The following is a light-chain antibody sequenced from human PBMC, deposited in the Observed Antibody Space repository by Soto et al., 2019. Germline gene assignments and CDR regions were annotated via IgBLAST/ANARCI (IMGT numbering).Light chain of an antibody. J-gene: IGLJ2*01. CDR2: DNN. CDR3: GTWDSSLSAHVV. V-gene: IGLV1-51*01. Sequence: QSVLTQPPSVSAAPGQKVTISCSGSSSNIGNNYVSWYQQLPGTAPKLLIYDNNKRPSGIPDRFSGSKSGTSATLGITGLQTGDEADYYWGTWDSSLSAHVVFGGGTQLTVL. CDR1: SSNIGNNY.